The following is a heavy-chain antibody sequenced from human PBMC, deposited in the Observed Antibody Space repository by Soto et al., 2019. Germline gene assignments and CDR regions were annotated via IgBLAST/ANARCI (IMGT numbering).Heavy chain of an antibody. J-gene: IGHJ4*02. Sequence: GGSLRLSCASSGFTFSSYAMSWVRQAPGKGLEWVSAISGSGGSTYYADSVKGRFTISRDNSKNTLYLQMNSLRAEDTAVYYYAKDLRVAIVLMVYAISPFDYWGQGTLVTVSS. CDR3: AKDLRVAIVLMVYAISPFDY. D-gene: IGHD2-8*01. CDR2: ISGSGGST. V-gene: IGHV3-23*01. CDR1: GFTFSSYA.